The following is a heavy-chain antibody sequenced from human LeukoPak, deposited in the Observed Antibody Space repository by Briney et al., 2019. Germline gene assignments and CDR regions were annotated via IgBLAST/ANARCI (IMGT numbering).Heavy chain of an antibody. V-gene: IGHV3-7*01. CDR1: GFTFSNYW. Sequence: GGSLRLTCAASGFTFSNYWMSWVRQAPGKGLEWVAIIKQDGSEKYSVDSVKGRFIISRDNAKNSLYLQMNRLRVEDTALYYCARDSLEYTTSSAAYWGQGALVTVSS. D-gene: IGHD6-13*01. CDR3: ARDSLEYTTSSAAY. CDR2: IKQDGSEK. J-gene: IGHJ4*02.